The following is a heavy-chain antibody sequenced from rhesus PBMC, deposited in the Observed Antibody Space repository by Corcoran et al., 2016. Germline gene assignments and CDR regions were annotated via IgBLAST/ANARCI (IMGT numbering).Heavy chain of an antibody. CDR3: AQGLGSYHTLDV. V-gene: IGHV4-99*01. J-gene: IGHJ5-2*02. D-gene: IGHD3-3*01. CDR2: FSGSEGSP. Sequence: QVQLQESGPGLVKPSETLSLTCGVSGYSISSGYYWGWIRQSPGRGLEYIWYFSGSEGSPYYHPSLKSRVTISKNTSTNQFSLKLSSVTAADTAVYYCAQGLGSYHTLDVWGRGVLVTVSS. CDR1: GYSISSGYY.